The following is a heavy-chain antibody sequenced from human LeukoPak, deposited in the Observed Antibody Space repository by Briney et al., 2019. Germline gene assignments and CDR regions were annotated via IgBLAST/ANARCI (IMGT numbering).Heavy chain of an antibody. J-gene: IGHJ5*02. V-gene: IGHV4-39*07. Sequence: SETLSLTCTVSGGSITSSSYYWGWIRQPPGKGPEWIGSIYYTGSTNYNPSHKSRVTISLDTSKDQFSLKLTSVTAADTAVYYCASARGYSSGWYASGFDPWGQGTLVTVSS. D-gene: IGHD6-19*01. CDR3: ASARGYSSGWYASGFDP. CDR2: IYYTGST. CDR1: GGSITSSSYY.